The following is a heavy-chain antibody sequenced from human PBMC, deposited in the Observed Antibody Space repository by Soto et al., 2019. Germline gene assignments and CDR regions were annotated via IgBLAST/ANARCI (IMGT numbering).Heavy chain of an antibody. CDR1: GFTVSSNY. Sequence: EVQLVESGGGLVQPGGSLRLSCAASGFTVSSNYMSWVRQAPGKGLEWVSVIYSGGSTYYADSVKGRFTISRDNSKNTLYLQMNSLRSEDTAVYYCASVRKWLVQPLDYWGQGTLVTVSS. V-gene: IGHV3-66*01. D-gene: IGHD6-19*01. J-gene: IGHJ4*02. CDR2: IYSGGST. CDR3: ASVRKWLVQPLDY.